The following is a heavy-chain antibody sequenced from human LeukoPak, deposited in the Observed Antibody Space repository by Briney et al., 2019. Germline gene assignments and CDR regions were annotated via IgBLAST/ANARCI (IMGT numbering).Heavy chain of an antibody. V-gene: IGHV3-48*03. J-gene: IGHJ4*02. CDR2: ISSSGSTI. CDR3: AKDPKCSGGSCNYYFYF. Sequence: GGSLRLSCAASGFTFSSYEMNWVRQAPEKGLEWVSYISSSGSTIYYADSVKGRYTSFRDNSKNSLYLQRNSLRAQNMAVYYGAKDPKCSGGSCNYYFYFGCRGPGATVTS. CDR1: GFTFSSYE. D-gene: IGHD2-15*01.